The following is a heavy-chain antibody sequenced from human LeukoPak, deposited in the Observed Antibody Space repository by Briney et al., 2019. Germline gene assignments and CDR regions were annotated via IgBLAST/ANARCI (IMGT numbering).Heavy chain of an antibody. Sequence: SETLSLTCTVSGDSISSYYWSWIRQPPGKGLEWIAYISDVGSINYNPSLKSRVTISLDTSKNQFSLKLSSVTAADTAVYYCAGHHPRNTVDFWGQGTLVTVSS. CDR2: ISDVGSI. CDR3: AGHHPRNTVDF. J-gene: IGHJ4*02. V-gene: IGHV4-59*08. D-gene: IGHD2/OR15-2a*01. CDR1: GDSISSYY.